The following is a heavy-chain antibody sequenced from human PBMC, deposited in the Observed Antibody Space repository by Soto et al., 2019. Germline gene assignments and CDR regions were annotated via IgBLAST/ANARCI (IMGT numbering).Heavy chain of an antibody. J-gene: IGHJ4*02. Sequence: PGGSLRLSCAASGFTFSSYWMHWVRQAPGKGLVWVSRINPGGSITAYADSVKGRFTISRDNAKNTLYLQMNTLRGDDTAVCHCARVPTGKYGVWNYWGQGTLVTVSS. CDR2: INPGGSIT. V-gene: IGHV3-74*01. D-gene: IGHD2-8*01. CDR3: ARVPTGKYGVWNY. CDR1: GFTFSSYW.